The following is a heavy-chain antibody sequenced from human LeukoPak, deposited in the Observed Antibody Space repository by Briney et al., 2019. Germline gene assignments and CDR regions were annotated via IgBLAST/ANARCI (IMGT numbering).Heavy chain of an antibody. Sequence: PSETLSLTCTVSGGSISSGGYYWSWMRQPPGKGLEWIGYIYHSGSTYYNPSLKSRVTISVDRSKNQFSLQLNSVTPEDTAVYYCARTYSSSWYGTPWFDPWGQGTLVTASS. V-gene: IGHV4-30-2*01. CDR1: GGSISSGGYY. CDR2: IYHSGST. D-gene: IGHD6-13*01. J-gene: IGHJ5*02. CDR3: ARTYSSSWYGTPWFDP.